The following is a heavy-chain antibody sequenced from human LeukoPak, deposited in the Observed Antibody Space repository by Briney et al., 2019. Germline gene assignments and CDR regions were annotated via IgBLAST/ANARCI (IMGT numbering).Heavy chain of an antibody. D-gene: IGHD6-6*01. CDR2: LSGSGAGT. CDR3: AKVSGVAARFDY. CDR1: GFTFSDYA. V-gene: IGHV3-23*01. Sequence: GGSLRLSCAASGFTFSDYALGWVRQAPGRGLEWVATLSGSGAGTYYSDSVQGRFTISRDNSKRTLFLQMNSLRAEDTAVYYCAKVSGVAARFDYWGQGTLVTVSS. J-gene: IGHJ4*02.